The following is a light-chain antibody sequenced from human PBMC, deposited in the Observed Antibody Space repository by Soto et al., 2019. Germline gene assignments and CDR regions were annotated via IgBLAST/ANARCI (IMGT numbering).Light chain of an antibody. CDR1: QSVSSY. V-gene: IGKV3-11*01. J-gene: IGKJ2*01. CDR2: DAS. CDR3: XXXXXXXPYT. Sequence: EIVLTQSPATLSLSPGERATLSCRASQSVSSYLAWYQQKPGQAPRLLIYDASNRATGIPARFSGSGSGTDFTLTISSLEPXXXXXXXXXXXXXXXPYTXGQGTKLEIK.